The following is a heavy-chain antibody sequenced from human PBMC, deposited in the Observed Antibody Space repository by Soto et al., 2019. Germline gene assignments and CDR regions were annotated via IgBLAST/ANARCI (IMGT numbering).Heavy chain of an antibody. CDR3: ARDKIVATDTFDY. Sequence: GASVKVSCKASVYTFTRYDINWVRQATGQGLEWMGWMNPNSGNTGYAQKFQGRVTMTRNTSISTAYMELSSLRAEDTAVYYCARDKIVATDTFDYWGQGTPVTVSS. J-gene: IGHJ4*02. V-gene: IGHV1-8*01. D-gene: IGHD5-12*01. CDR1: VYTFTRYD. CDR2: MNPNSGNT.